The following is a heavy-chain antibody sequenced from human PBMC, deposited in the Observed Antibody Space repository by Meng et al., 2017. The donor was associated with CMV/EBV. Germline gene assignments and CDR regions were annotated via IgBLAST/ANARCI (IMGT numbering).Heavy chain of an antibody. CDR1: GYTFTSYG. D-gene: IGHD3-3*01. Sequence: ASVKVSCKASGYTFTSYGISWVRQAPGQGLEWMGWINAYNGNTNYAQKLQGRVTMTTDTSTSTAYMELRSLRSDDTAVYYCARDLRLAVFLEWLQGMDVWGQGTTVTVSS. CDR3: ARDLRLAVFLEWLQGMDV. V-gene: IGHV1-18*01. CDR2: INAYNGNT. J-gene: IGHJ6*02.